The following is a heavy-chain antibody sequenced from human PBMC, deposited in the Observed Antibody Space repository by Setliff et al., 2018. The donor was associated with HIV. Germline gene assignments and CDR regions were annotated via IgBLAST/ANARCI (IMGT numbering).Heavy chain of an antibody. Sequence: SETLSLTCAVSGYSISSGYYWGWIRQPPGKGLEWIGSIYHGGTTYYNPSLRSRVTISEDTSKNQFSLTLTSVTAADTAVYYCVRDPPLITYGPDHPFDIWGQGTMVTVS. CDR2: IYHGGTT. J-gene: IGHJ3*02. V-gene: IGHV4-38-2*02. D-gene: IGHD3-10*01. CDR1: GYSISSGYY. CDR3: VRDPPLITYGPDHPFDI.